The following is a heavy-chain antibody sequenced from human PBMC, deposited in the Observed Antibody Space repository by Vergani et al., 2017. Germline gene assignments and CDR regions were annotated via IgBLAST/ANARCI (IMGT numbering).Heavy chain of an antibody. CDR3: AREVGMATIRNAFDI. V-gene: IGHV1-69*06. CDR1: GGTFSNYA. J-gene: IGHJ3*02. CDR2: IIPIFGTT. D-gene: IGHD5-24*01. Sequence: QVQLVQSGAEVKMPGSSVKVSCKASGGTFSNYAISWVRQAPGQGLEWMGGIIPIFGTTNYAQKFQGRVTITADKSTSTAYMELSSLRSEDTAVYYCAREVGMATIRNAFDIWGQGTMVTVSS.